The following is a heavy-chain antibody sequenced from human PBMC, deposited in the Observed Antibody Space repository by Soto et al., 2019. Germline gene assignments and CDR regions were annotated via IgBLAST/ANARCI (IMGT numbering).Heavy chain of an antibody. D-gene: IGHD3-22*01. CDR2: IIPIFGTA. J-gene: IGHJ1*01. CDR3: ARDPPYYYDSSGYYS. Sequence: SVKVSCKASGGTFSSYAISWVRQAPGQGLEWMGGIIPIFGTANYAQKFQGRVTITADESTSTAYMELSSLRSEDTAVYYCARDPPYYYDSSGYYSWGQGTLVTVSS. V-gene: IGHV1-69*13. CDR1: GGTFSSYA.